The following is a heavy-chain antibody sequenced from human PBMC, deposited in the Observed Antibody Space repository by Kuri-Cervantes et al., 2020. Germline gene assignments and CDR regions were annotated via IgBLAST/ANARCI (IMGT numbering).Heavy chain of an antibody. CDR1: GYSFTSYW. V-gene: IGHV5-51*01. CDR3: ARPATPYSSGCHY. Sequence: GESLKISCKGSGYSFTSYWIGWVRQMPGKGLEWMGIIYPDDSDTRYSPSFQGQVTISADKSISTAYLQWSSLKASDTAMYYCARPATPYSSGCHYWGQGTLVTVSS. CDR2: IYPDDSDT. J-gene: IGHJ4*02. D-gene: IGHD6-19*01.